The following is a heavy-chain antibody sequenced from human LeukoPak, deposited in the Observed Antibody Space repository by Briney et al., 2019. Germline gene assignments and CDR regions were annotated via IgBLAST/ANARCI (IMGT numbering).Heavy chain of an antibody. D-gene: IGHD6-6*01. CDR3: AKDKSSSSSSGLKYYFDY. V-gene: IGHV3-7*01. Sequence: GGSLRLSCAASGLNFSSYWMSWVRQAPGKGLEWVANIKEDGSEKYYVDSVKGRFTISRDNSKNTLYLQMNSLRAEDTAVYYCAKDKSSSSSSGLKYYFDYWGQGTLVTVSS. CDR1: GLNFSSYW. J-gene: IGHJ4*02. CDR2: IKEDGSEK.